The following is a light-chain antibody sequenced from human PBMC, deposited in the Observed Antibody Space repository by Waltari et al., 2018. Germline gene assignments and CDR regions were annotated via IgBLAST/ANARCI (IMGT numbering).Light chain of an antibody. V-gene: IGKV2-30*01. J-gene: IGKJ1*01. CDR1: QSLVLSDGNTD. CDR2: KVS. Sequence: DVVMTQSPRSLPVSLGQPASISCTSRQSLVLSDGNTDLPWCPQRPGQSPRRLIYKVSNRDSGVPDLFRGRRSGTDFTLKISMVEAEDVGVYYCMQTTHRPLTFGQGTKVEIE. CDR3: MQTTHRPLT.